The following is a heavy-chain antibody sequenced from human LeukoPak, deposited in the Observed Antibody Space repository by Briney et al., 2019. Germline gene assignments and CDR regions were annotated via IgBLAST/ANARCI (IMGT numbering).Heavy chain of an antibody. CDR2: INPNSGGT. CDR1: GYTFTGYY. Sequence: ASVKVSCKASGYTFTGYYMHWVRQAPGQGLEWMGWINPNSGGTNYAQKFQGRVTMTRDTSISTAYMELSRLRSDDTAVYYCATGYSGYGGAFDIWGQGTMVTVSS. V-gene: IGHV1-2*02. D-gene: IGHD5-12*01. J-gene: IGHJ3*02. CDR3: ATGYSGYGGAFDI.